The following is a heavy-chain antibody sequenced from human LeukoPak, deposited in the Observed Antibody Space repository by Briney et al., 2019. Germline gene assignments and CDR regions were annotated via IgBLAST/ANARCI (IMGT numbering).Heavy chain of an antibody. CDR2: ISYDGSNK. CDR1: GFTFSSYG. CDR3: ARDYD. J-gene: IGHJ4*02. Sequence: GGSLRLSCAASGFTFSSYGMHWVRQAPDKGLEWVAVISYDGSNKYYADSVKGRFTISRDNSKNTLYLQMNSLRAEDTAVYYCARDYDWGQGTQVTVSS. V-gene: IGHV3-30*03. D-gene: IGHD3-16*01.